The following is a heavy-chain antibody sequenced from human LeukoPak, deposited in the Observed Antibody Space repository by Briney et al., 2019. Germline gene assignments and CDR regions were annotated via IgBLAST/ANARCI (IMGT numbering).Heavy chain of an antibody. Sequence: GESLQISCKGSGYSFTSYWIGWVRQMPGKGLEWMGIIYPGDSDTRYSPSFQGQVTISADKSISTAYLQWSSLKASDTAMYYCARHLRALTGYSRPTPTYYFDYWGQGTLVTVSS. J-gene: IGHJ4*02. CDR3: ARHLRALTGYSRPTPTYYFDY. CDR1: GYSFTSYW. V-gene: IGHV5-51*01. CDR2: IYPGDSDT. D-gene: IGHD3-9*01.